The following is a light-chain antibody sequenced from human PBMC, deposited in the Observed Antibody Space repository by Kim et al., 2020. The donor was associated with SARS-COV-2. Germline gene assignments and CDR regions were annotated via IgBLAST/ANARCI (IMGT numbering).Light chain of an antibody. CDR1: QSIRSN. CDR2: DAS. Sequence: EIVMTQSPATLSVSPGERVTLFCWASQSIRSNLVWYQQKPGQPPRLLIYDASTRATGIPARFSGRGSGTEFTLTISSLQSEDFGVYYCQQYNDWLTFGGGTKVDIK. V-gene: IGKV3-15*01. J-gene: IGKJ4*01. CDR3: QQYNDWLT.